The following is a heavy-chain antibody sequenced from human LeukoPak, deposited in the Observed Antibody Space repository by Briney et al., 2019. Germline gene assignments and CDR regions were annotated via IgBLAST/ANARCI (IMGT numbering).Heavy chain of an antibody. V-gene: IGHV1-46*01. J-gene: IGHJ4*02. CDR1: GYTFPSYF. CDR2: INPTGGST. CDR3: ARASTGTAGDDFDY. D-gene: IGHD1-1*01. Sequence: ASVKVSCKASGYTFPSYFMHWVRQAPGQGLEWMGIINPTGGSTTYAQKFQGRVTMTRDTSTSTVYMELSSLRSDDTAVYYCARASTGTAGDDFDYWGQGTLVTVSS.